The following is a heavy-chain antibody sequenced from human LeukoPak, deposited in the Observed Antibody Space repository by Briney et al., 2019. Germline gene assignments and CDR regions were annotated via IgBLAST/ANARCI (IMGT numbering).Heavy chain of an antibody. CDR2: IFGSGGSP. CDR3: GKTTAGYSSGQKPAWPVDY. D-gene: IGHD5-18*01. CDR1: GFTFGSHA. Sequence: PGGSLRLSCEASGFTFGSHAMYWVRQAPGKGLEWVAGIFGSGGSPHYADPVKGRLTISRDNSRNTVYLQINSLRAEDTAVYYCGKTTAGYSSGQKPAWPVDYWGQGTLVTVSS. J-gene: IGHJ4*02. V-gene: IGHV3-23*01.